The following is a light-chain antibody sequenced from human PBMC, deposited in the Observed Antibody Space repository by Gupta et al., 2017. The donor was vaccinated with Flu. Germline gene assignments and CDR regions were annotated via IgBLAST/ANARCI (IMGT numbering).Light chain of an antibody. V-gene: IGKV1-5*03. CDR3: QQYNSYSMYT. CDR2: KAS. Sequence: DIQMTQSPSTLSASVGDRVTITCRASQSVSDYLAWYQLKPGKAPRLLIYKASSLQSGVPSRFSGSGSGTELTLTISSLQPDDFATYYCQQYNSYSMYTFGQGTKLEIK. J-gene: IGKJ2*01. CDR1: QSVSDY.